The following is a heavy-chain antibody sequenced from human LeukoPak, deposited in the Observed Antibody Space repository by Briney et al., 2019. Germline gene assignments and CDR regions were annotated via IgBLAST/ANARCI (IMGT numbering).Heavy chain of an antibody. V-gene: IGHV3-23*01. J-gene: IGHJ4*02. CDR1: GFTFSSDA. CDR2: ISGGGGTT. Sequence: PGESLRLSCAASGFTFSSDAMSWVRQAPGKGLEWVAVISGGGGTTYYSDSVKGRFTISRDNSKNTLYLQMNSLRAEDTAVYYCAKASTFGELNRPFDYWGQGTWTPSPQ. CDR3: AKASTFGELNRPFDY. D-gene: IGHD3-10*01.